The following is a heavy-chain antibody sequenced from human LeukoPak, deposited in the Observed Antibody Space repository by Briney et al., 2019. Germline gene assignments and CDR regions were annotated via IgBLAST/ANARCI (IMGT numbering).Heavy chain of an antibody. CDR3: ARLNVGGWYGY. Sequence: GGSLRLSCAASGFIFRKYVMSWVRQAPGKGLEWVSAISSSGGNTYYADSVKGRFTISRDNSKNTLYLQMNSLRTEDMAVYYCARLNVGGWYGYWGQGTLVTVSS. D-gene: IGHD6-19*01. CDR2: ISSSGGNT. V-gene: IGHV3-23*01. J-gene: IGHJ4*02. CDR1: GFIFRKYV.